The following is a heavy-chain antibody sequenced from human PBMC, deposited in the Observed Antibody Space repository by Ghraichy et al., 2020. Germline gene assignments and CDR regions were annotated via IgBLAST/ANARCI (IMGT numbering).Heavy chain of an antibody. CDR3: ARLGAVTTLGGDSDY. CDR1: GGTFSSYA. CDR2: IIPIFGTA. Sequence: SVKVSCKASGGTFSSYAISWVRQAPGQGLEWMGGIIPIFGTANYAQKFQGRVTITADESTSTAYMELSSLRSEDTAVYYCARLGAVTTLGGDSDYWGQGTLVTVSS. D-gene: IGHD3-16*01. V-gene: IGHV1-69*13. J-gene: IGHJ4*02.